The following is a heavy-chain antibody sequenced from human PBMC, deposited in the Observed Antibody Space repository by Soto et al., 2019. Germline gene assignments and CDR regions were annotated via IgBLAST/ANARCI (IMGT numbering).Heavy chain of an antibody. Sequence: VQLVESGGGLVKPGGSLRLSCAASGFIFSDYYMAWIRQAPGKGLEWVSDISSGGGATNVADSVGGRFTISRDNANNSLNLQMNSLSPEDTAVYYCARQLTGRTTVDWFDPWGQGTLVTVSS. D-gene: IGHD1-20*01. V-gene: IGHV3-11*01. CDR2: ISSGGGAT. J-gene: IGHJ5*02. CDR3: ARQLTGRTTVDWFDP. CDR1: GFIFSDYY.